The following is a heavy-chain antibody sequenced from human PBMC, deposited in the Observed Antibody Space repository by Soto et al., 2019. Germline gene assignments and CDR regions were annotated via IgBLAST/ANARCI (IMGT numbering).Heavy chain of an antibody. CDR1: GLTFRSYW. V-gene: IGHV3-74*03. CDR3: VRDIQLWRLDS. D-gene: IGHD2-15*01. J-gene: IGHJ5*01. CDR2: INTDGSVA. Sequence: EVQLVESGGGLVQPGESLRLSCAASGLTFRSYWMPWVRQAPGKGLVWVSRINTDGSVAMYVDSVKGRFTISRDNAKNTLYLHMNSLRAEDTAVYYCVRDIQLWRLDSWGHGTLVTFSS.